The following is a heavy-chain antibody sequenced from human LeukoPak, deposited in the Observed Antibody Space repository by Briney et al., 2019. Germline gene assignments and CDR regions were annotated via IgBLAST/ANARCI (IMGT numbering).Heavy chain of an antibody. CDR3: ARARSRDGYNWGAFDI. Sequence: TSETLSLTCTVSGDSFSTYYWSWIRQPPGKGLEWIGYIYYSGSINYNPSLKSRVTISVDTSKNQFSLKLSSVTAADTAVYYCARARSRDGYNWGAFDIWGQGTMVTVSS. V-gene: IGHV4-59*01. CDR1: GDSFSTYY. J-gene: IGHJ3*02. CDR2: IYYSGSI. D-gene: IGHD5-24*01.